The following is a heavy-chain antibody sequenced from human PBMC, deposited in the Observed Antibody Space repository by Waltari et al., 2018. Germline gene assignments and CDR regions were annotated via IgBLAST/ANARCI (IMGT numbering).Heavy chain of an antibody. Sequence: QVQLVQSGAEVKKPGASVKVSCRVSGYTRTDISMHWGRQAPGKGIEWMGGFDPEGGETIYAQNFQGRVTMTEDTSTDTAYMELSSLRSEDTAVYYCASPKLGYCSGGSCRSRAYDYWGQGTLVTVSS. CDR1: GYTRTDIS. CDR3: ASPKLGYCSGGSCRSRAYDY. J-gene: IGHJ4*02. D-gene: IGHD2-15*01. V-gene: IGHV1-24*01. CDR2: FDPEGGET.